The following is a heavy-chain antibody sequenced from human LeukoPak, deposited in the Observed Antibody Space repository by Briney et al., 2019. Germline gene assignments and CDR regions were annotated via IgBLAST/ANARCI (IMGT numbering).Heavy chain of an antibody. J-gene: IGHJ3*02. Sequence: ASVKVSCRASGYTFTSYYMHWVRQAPGQGLEWMGIINPSGGSTSYAQKFQGRVTMTRDTSTSTVYMELSSLRSEDTAVYYCARALGGLLWFGELSNDAFDIWGQGTMVTVSS. CDR1: GYTFTSYY. CDR2: INPSGGST. CDR3: ARALGGLLWFGELSNDAFDI. V-gene: IGHV1-46*01. D-gene: IGHD3-10*01.